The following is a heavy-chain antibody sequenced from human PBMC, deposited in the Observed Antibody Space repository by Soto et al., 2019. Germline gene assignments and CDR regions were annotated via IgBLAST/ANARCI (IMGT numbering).Heavy chain of an antibody. Sequence: PSETLSLTCAVYGGSFSGYYRSWIRQPPGKGLEWIGEINHSGSTNYNPSLKSRVTISVDTSKNQFSLKLSSVTAADTAVYYCARGQLAGVICDYWGQGNLVTV. CDR1: GGSFSGYY. J-gene: IGHJ4*02. CDR2: INHSGST. CDR3: ARGQLAGVICDY. D-gene: IGHD3-16*02. V-gene: IGHV4-34*01.